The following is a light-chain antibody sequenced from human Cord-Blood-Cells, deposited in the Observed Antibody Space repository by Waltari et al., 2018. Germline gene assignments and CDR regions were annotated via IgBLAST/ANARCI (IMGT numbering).Light chain of an antibody. J-gene: IGKJ3*01. V-gene: IGKV1-39*01. CDR3: QQSYRTPFT. CDR1: QSISSY. Sequence: DSQMTQSPSSLSASVGDRVTITCRSSQSISSYLNWYQQKPWNAPNLLIYAGSSLQSVVPSRFSGSRSGTDFTLNISSLSPEDFAPYYCQQSYRTPFTFGPGTKVDIQ. CDR2: AGS.